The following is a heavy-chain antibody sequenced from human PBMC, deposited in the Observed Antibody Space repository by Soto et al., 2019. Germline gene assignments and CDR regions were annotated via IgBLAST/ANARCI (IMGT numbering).Heavy chain of an antibody. V-gene: IGHV4-39*01. CDR2: IYYSGST. CDR1: GGSISSSSYY. Sequence: QLQLQESGPGLVKPSETLSLTCTVSGGSISSSSYYWGWIRQPPGKGLEWIGSIYYSGSTYYNPSLKSRVTISVDTSKNQSSLKLSAVTAADTAVYYCASRLNFDLWGRGTLVTVSS. CDR3: ASRLNFDL. J-gene: IGHJ2*01.